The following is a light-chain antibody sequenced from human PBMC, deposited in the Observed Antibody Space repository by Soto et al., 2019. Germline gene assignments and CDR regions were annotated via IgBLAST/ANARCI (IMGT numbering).Light chain of an antibody. V-gene: IGLV2-14*01. CDR3: NSYTSSSTVV. Sequence: QSVLTQPASVSGSPGQSITISCTGTSSDVGAYNHVSWYQQHPGKAPKLMIYEVSNRPSGVSNRFSGSKSGNTASLTISGLLPEDEADYYCNSYTSSSTVVFGTGTKVT. CDR1: SSDVGAYNH. CDR2: EVS. J-gene: IGLJ1*01.